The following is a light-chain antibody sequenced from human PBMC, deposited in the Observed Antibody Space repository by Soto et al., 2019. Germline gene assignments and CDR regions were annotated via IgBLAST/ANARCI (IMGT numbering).Light chain of an antibody. J-gene: IGKJ2*01. Sequence: EIVMTQSPAPLSVSPGERATLSCRASQSVSSKLAWFQQKPGQAPRLLIYDASTRATGIPARFSGSGSGTEFILTISSLQSEDFAVYYCQQYNNWPPYTFGQGTKLEIK. CDR3: QQYNNWPPYT. CDR1: QSVSSK. V-gene: IGKV3-15*01. CDR2: DAS.